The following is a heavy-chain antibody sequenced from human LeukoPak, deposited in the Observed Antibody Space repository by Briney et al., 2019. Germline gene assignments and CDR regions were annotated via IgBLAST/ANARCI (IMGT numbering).Heavy chain of an antibody. D-gene: IGHD6-13*01. CDR1: GFTFSSNY. CDR3: ASRIATAGSVDY. V-gene: IGHV3-53*01. CDR2: IYSSGST. Sequence: PGGSLRLSCAASGFTFSSNYMSWVRQAPGKGLEWVSVIYSSGSTYYADSVKGRFTISRDNSKNTLHLQMNTLRAEDTAVYYCASRIATAGSVDYWGQGTLVTVSS. J-gene: IGHJ4*02.